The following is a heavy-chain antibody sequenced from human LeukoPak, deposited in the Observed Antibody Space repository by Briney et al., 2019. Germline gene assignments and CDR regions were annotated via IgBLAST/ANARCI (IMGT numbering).Heavy chain of an antibody. CDR2: IYTSGST. V-gene: IGHV4-4*07. Sequence: SETLSLTCTVSGGSISSYYWSWIRQPAGKGLEWIGRIYTSGSTNYNPSLKSRVTMSVDTSKNQFSLKLSSVTAADTAVYYCARVNIGYDSSGYYETAYWYFDLWGRGTLVTVSS. D-gene: IGHD3-22*01. CDR3: ARVNIGYDSSGYYETAYWYFDL. J-gene: IGHJ2*01. CDR1: GGSISSYY.